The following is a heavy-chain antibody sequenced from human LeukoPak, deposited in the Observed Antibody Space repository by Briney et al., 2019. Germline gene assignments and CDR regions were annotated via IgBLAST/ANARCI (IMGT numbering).Heavy chain of an antibody. CDR3: AKGLSNPAVAGTGHFDY. J-gene: IGHJ4*02. CDR2: ISYDGSNK. D-gene: IGHD6-19*01. V-gene: IGHV3-30*18. Sequence: GGSLRLSCAASGFTFSSYGMHWVRQAPGKGLEWVAVISYDGSNKYYADSVKGRFTISRDNSKNTLYLQMNSLRAEDTAVYYCAKGLSNPAVAGTGHFDYWGQGTLVTVSS. CDR1: GFTFSSYG.